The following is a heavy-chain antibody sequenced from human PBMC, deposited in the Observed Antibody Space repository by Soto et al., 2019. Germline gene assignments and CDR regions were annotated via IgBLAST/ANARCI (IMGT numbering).Heavy chain of an antibody. CDR2: INPGNGNT. CDR3: SSFNTVRVWTAMPL. Sequence: QVQLVQSGAEVKKPGASVRVSCKSSGYTFTSYAMHWVRQAPGQSLEWMGWINPGNGNTKYSQKFQGRVTITRDTSASTAYMDLSKLRSEDTAVYYCSSFNTVRVWTAMPLWGQGIMVTVSS. V-gene: IGHV1-3*01. J-gene: IGHJ3*01. D-gene: IGHD2-2*01. CDR1: GYTFTSYA.